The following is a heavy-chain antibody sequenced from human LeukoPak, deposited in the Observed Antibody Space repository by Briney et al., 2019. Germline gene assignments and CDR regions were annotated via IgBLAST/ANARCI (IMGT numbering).Heavy chain of an antibody. CDR2: FFTGGST. D-gene: IGHD6-19*01. CDR1: GGSIDSHY. V-gene: IGHV4-4*07. CDR3: ARGSGVAVGMDV. J-gene: IGHJ6*02. Sequence: SETLSLTCTVSGGSIDSHYWSWNRQSAGKGLEWIGRFFTGGSTYYNPSLESRVTMSVDTSKNQFSLKLRSVTAADTAVYFCARGSGVAVGMDVWGQGTTVIVSS.